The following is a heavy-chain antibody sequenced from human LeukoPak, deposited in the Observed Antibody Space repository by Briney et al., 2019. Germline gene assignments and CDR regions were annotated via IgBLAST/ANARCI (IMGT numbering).Heavy chain of an antibody. CDR1: GYTLTELS. V-gene: IGHV1-24*01. Sequence: ASVKVSCKVSGYTLTELSMHWVRQAPGKGLEWTGGFDPEDGETIYAQKFQGRVTMTEDTSADTAYMELSSLRSEDTAVYYCATLGNYDILTGVDYWGQGTLVTVSS. J-gene: IGHJ4*02. D-gene: IGHD3-9*01. CDR2: FDPEDGET. CDR3: ATLGNYDILTGVDY.